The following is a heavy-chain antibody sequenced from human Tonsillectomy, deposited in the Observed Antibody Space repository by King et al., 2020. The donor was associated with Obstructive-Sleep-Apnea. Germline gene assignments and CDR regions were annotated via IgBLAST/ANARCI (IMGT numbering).Heavy chain of an antibody. CDR1: GFTFSNYA. CDR3: ARTTPFDY. CDR2: ISYDGTNT. J-gene: IGHJ4*02. V-gene: IGHV3-30*04. Sequence: VQLVESGGGVVQPGTSLILSCAASGFTFSNYAMHWVRQAPGEGLEWVAVISYDGTNTYYADSVQGRFTISRDNSKNTLYLQVNSLRAEDTALYYCARTTPFDYWGQGTLVTVSS. D-gene: IGHD1-26*01.